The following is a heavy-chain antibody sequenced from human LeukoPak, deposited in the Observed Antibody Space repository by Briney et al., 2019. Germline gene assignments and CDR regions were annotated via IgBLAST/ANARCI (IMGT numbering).Heavy chain of an antibody. D-gene: IGHD6-19*01. CDR3: ARVSQWSEGAFDY. Sequence: SETLSLTCTVSGGSISSYYWSWIRQPPGKGLEWIGYIYYSGSTNYNPSLKSRVTISVDTSKNQFSLKLSSVTAADTAVYYCARVSQWSEGAFDYWGQGTLVTVSS. CDR2: IYYSGST. CDR1: GGSISSYY. V-gene: IGHV4-59*01. J-gene: IGHJ4*02.